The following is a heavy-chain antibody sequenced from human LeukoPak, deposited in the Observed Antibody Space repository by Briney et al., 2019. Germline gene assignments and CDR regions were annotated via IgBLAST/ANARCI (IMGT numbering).Heavy chain of an antibody. J-gene: IGHJ3*02. CDR3: ARGVHKFYYGSSDYQPYAFDI. D-gene: IGHD3-22*01. CDR1: GYIFTNYF. Sequence: ASVKVSCKASGYIFTNYFLYWVRQAPGQGLEWMGLINPSGGSTRYAQKFQGRVTMTRDTSTSTVYMELSSLRSEDTAVYYCARGVHKFYYGSSDYQPYAFDIWGQGTMVTISS. CDR2: INPSGGST. V-gene: IGHV1-46*01.